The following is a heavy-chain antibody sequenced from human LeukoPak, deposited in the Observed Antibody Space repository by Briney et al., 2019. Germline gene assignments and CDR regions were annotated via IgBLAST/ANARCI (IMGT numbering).Heavy chain of an antibody. V-gene: IGHV3-23*01. CDR1: GFTLRTCA. J-gene: IGHJ4*02. Sequence: GGSLRLSCAASGFTLRTCAMSWVRQAPGKGLEWVSGISGTTTRTFYADSVMGRFTISRGSSQSTLFLQMNSLRAEDTAVYYCAKHHGCSNYAHFDSWGPGILVTVSS. D-gene: IGHD3-10*01. CDR2: ISGTTTRT. CDR3: AKHHGCSNYAHFDS.